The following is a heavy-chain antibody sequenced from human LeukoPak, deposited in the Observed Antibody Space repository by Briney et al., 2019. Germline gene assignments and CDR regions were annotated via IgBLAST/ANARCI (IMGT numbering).Heavy chain of an antibody. V-gene: IGHV3-7*01. CDR3: AIGWEPTYFDY. D-gene: IGHD1-26*01. J-gene: IGHJ4*02. CDR1: GFTFSNYW. CDR2: IKQDGSER. Sequence: PGGSLRLSCAASGFTFSNYWMLWVRQAPEKGLEWVANIKQDGSERYYVDSVKGRFTISRDNAKNSLYLQMNSLRAEDTAVYYCAIGWEPTYFDYWGQGTLVTVSS.